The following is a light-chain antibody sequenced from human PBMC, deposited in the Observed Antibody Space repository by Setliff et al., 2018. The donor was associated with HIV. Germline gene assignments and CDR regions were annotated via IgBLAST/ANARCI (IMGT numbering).Light chain of an antibody. J-gene: IGLJ1*01. CDR2: EVT. CDR3: SSHRSSSYV. V-gene: IGLV2-14*01. CDR1: SSDIGVSKY. Sequence: QSALAQPASVSGSPGQSITISCTGTSSDIGVSKYVSWYQQHPGRAPKLMIYEVTNRPSGVPDRFSGSKSGSTASLTISGLQAEDEGDYYCSSHRSSSYVFGTGTKVTVL.